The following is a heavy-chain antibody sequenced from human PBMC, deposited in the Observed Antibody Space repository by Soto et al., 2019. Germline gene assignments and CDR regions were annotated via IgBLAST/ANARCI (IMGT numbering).Heavy chain of an antibody. CDR3: ARPAGYDFWSGYLDV. D-gene: IGHD3-3*01. J-gene: IGHJ6*04. CDR1: GFTVSSNY. Sequence: GGSLRLSCAASGFTVSSNYMSWVRQAPGKGLEWVSVIYSGGSTYYADSVKGRFTISRHNSKNTLYLQMNSLRAEDTAVYYCARPAGYDFWSGYLDVWGKGTTVTVSS. CDR2: IYSGGST. V-gene: IGHV3-53*04.